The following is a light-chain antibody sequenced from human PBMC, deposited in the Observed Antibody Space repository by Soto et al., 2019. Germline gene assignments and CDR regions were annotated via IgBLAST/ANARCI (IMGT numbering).Light chain of an antibody. Sequence: QSALTQPASVSGSPGQSITISCTGTSSDVGSYNFVSWYQQHPGKAPKLMIYEVSKRPSGVSNRFSGSKSGNTASLTISGLQAEDEADYYCCSYAGSSTFAYVFGTGTKVTVL. J-gene: IGLJ1*01. CDR3: CSYAGSSTFAYV. V-gene: IGLV2-23*02. CDR1: SSDVGSYNF. CDR2: EVS.